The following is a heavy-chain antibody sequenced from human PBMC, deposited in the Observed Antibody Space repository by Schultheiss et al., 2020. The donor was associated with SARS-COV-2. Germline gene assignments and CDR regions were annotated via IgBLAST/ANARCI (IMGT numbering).Heavy chain of an antibody. CDR3: AREAKNHYYMDV. J-gene: IGHJ6*03. V-gene: IGHV3-53*01. CDR2: IYSGGST. CDR1: GFTVSSNY. Sequence: GESLKISCAASGFTVSSNYMSWVRQAPGKGLEWVSVIYSGGSTYYADSVKGRFTISRDNSKNTLYLQMNSLRAEDTAVYYCAREAKNHYYMDVWGKGTTVTVSS.